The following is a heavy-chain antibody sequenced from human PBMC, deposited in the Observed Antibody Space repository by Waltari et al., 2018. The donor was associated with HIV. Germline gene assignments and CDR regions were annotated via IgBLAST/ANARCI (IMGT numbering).Heavy chain of an antibody. CDR3: GRGPGRSVDY. CDR1: GYTFTNFA. CDR2: INTKTGNP. V-gene: IGHV7-4-1*02. Sequence: QVHLVQSGSELKKPGASVKVSCKASGYTFTNFAMNLVRQAPGQGLEWMGWINTKTGNPTYAQGFTGRFVFSLDTSVTTAYLQISSLKAEDTAVYYCGRGPGRSVDYWGQGTLVTVSS. D-gene: IGHD3-10*01. J-gene: IGHJ4*02.